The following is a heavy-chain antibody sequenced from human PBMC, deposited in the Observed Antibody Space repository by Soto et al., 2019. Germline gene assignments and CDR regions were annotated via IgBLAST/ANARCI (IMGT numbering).Heavy chain of an antibody. Sequence: QVQLVQSGAEEKKPGASVKVSCKASGYTFTGYAMHWVRQAPGQRLEWMGWINAGNGNTKYSQKFQGRVTXXRXPSASPAYMELSSLRSEDTAVYYCARAVAVAADFDYWGQGTLVTVSS. J-gene: IGHJ4*02. V-gene: IGHV1-3*05. D-gene: IGHD6-19*01. CDR1: GYTFTGYA. CDR3: ARAVAVAADFDY. CDR2: INAGNGNT.